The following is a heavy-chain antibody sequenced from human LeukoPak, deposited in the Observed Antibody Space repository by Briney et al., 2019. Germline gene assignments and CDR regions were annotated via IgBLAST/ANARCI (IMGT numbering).Heavy chain of an antibody. V-gene: IGHV4-38-2*02. Sequence: SETLSLTCTVSGYSISSGYYWGWIRQPPGKGLEWIGYIYHSGNTYYNPSLTSRLTISVDMSRNQFSLNLNSVTAADTAVYYCARISGTYLVDYWGPGTLVTVSS. CDR1: GYSISSGYY. D-gene: IGHD1-26*01. J-gene: IGHJ4*02. CDR3: ARISGTYLVDY. CDR2: IYHSGNT.